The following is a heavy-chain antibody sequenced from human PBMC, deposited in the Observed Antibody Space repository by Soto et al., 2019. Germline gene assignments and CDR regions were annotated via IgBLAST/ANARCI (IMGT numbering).Heavy chain of an antibody. CDR2: IYYSGST. Sequence: KTSETLSLTCIVSRGSISSYYWSWIRQPPGKGLEWIGYIYYSGSTNYKPSLKRRVTISVDTSKNQFSLKLSSVTAADTAVYYCARIDSSGYYNFDYWGQGTLVTVSS. V-gene: IGHV4-59*01. D-gene: IGHD3-22*01. CDR3: ARIDSSGYYNFDY. J-gene: IGHJ4*02. CDR1: RGSISSYY.